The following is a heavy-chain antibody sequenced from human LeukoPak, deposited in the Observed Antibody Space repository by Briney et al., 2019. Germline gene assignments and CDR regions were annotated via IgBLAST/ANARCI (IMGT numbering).Heavy chain of an antibody. CDR3: ARPALVPSYYYGMDV. J-gene: IGHJ6*02. D-gene: IGHD6-13*01. Sequence: SVKVSCKASGGTFSSYAISWVRQAPGQGLEWMGGIIPIFGTANYAQKFQGRVTITADESTSTAYMELSSLRSEDTAVYYCARPALVPSYYYGMDVWGQGTTVTVSS. CDR1: GGTFSSYA. V-gene: IGHV1-69*13. CDR2: IIPIFGTA.